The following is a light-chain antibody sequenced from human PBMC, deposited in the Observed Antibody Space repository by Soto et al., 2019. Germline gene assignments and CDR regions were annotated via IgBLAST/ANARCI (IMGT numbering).Light chain of an antibody. J-gene: IGKJ2*01. CDR2: WAS. V-gene: IGKV4-1*01. CDR1: QSVLYSSNNKNY. Sequence: DIVMTQSPDSLAVSLGERATINCKSSQSVLYSSNNKNYLAWYQQRPGQPPKLLIYWASTRESGVPDRFSGSGSGTAFTLTITSLQDEDVAVYYCQKYESTPPTSGQGTKLEI. CDR3: QKYESTPPT.